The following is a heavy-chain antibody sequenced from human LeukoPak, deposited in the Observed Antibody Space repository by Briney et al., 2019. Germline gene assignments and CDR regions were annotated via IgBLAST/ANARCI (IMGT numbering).Heavy chain of an antibody. CDR3: ARDPGDDFVVPGDP. CDR1: GYTFTSYD. D-gene: IGHD2-2*01. CDR2: INTNTGNP. V-gene: IGHV7-4-1*02. J-gene: IGHJ5*02. Sequence: ASVKVSCKASGYTFTSYDINWVRQATGQGLEWMGWINTNTGNPTYAQGFTGRFVFSLGTSVSTTYLQISSLKAEDTAVYYCARDPGDDFVVPGDPWGQGTLVTVSS.